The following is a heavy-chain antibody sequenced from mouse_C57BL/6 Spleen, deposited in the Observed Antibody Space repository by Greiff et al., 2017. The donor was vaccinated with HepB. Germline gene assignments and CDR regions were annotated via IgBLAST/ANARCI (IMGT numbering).Heavy chain of an antibody. D-gene: IGHD2-3*01. CDR3: ARGDDGYYVFDY. CDR2: ISTYYGDA. Sequence: AMHWVKQSHAKSLEWIGVISTYYGDASYNQKFKDKATMTVDKSSSTAYMELARLTSEDSAVYYCARGDDGYYVFDYWGQGTTLTVSS. J-gene: IGHJ2*01. CDR1: A. V-gene: IGHV1-67*01.